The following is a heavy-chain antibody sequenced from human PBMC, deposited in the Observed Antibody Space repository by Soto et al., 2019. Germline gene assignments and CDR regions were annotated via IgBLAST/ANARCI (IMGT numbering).Heavy chain of an antibody. J-gene: IGHJ3*02. CDR2: INPNSGGT. CDR3: ARSRVDTAMVTSLADAFDI. CDR1: GYTFTGYY. D-gene: IGHD5-18*01. V-gene: IGHV1-2*04. Sequence: ASVKVSCKASGYTFTGYYMHWVQQAPGQGLEWMGWINPNSGGTNYAQKFQGWVTMTRDTSISTAYMELSRLRSDDTAVYYCARSRVDTAMVTSLADAFDIWGQGTMVTVSS.